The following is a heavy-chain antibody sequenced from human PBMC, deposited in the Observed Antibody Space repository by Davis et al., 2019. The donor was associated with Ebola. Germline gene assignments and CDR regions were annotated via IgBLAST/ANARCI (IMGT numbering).Heavy chain of an antibody. V-gene: IGHV3-7*03. J-gene: IGHJ4*02. Sequence: GESLKISCAASGFTVSSNYMSWVRQAPGKGLEWVAGIRHDDNEKRYVDSVKGRFTISRDTAKNSVFLQMNSLRPEDTAVYYCARSIVGAGCLDYRGQGTLATVSS. CDR2: IRHDDNEK. D-gene: IGHD3-10*01. CDR3: ARSIVGAGCLDY. CDR1: GFTVSSNY.